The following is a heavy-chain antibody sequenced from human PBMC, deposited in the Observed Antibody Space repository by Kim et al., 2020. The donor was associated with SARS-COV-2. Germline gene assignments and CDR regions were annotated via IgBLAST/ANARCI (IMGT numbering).Heavy chain of an antibody. CDR1: GFTFDDYA. CDR3: AKDTRGAAAGNYYYYGM. J-gene: IGHJ6*01. Sequence: GGSLRLSCAASGFTFDDYAMHWVRQAPGKGLEWVSGISWNSGSIGYADSVKGRFTISRDNAKNSLYLQMNSLRAEDTALYYCAKDTRGAAAGNYYYYGM. V-gene: IGHV3-9*01. CDR2: ISWNSGSI. D-gene: IGHD6-13*01.